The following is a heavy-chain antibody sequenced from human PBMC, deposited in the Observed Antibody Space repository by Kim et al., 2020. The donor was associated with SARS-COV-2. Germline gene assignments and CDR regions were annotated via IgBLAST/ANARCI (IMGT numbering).Heavy chain of an antibody. CDR2: ISYDGSNK. Sequence: GGSLRLSCAASGFTFSSYAMHWVRQAPGKGLEWVAVISYDGSNKYYADSVKGRFTISRDNSKNTLYLQMNSLRAEDTAVYYCAGPGDSSGYYYYYGMDVWGQGTTVTVSS. J-gene: IGHJ6*02. CDR3: AGPGDSSGYYYYYGMDV. CDR1: GFTFSSYA. D-gene: IGHD3-22*01. V-gene: IGHV3-30*04.